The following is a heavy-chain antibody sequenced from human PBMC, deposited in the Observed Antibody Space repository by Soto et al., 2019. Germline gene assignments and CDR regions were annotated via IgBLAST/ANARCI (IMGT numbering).Heavy chain of an antibody. Sequence: ASVNVVCKPSGYISTDYGISWVRQAPGQGLEWMGWISGHNGNTDYAQNFQGRVTMTTDTSTSTAYMELRGLRSDDTAIFFCARDSGNHGVWAYFFDYWGQGPLVTASS. V-gene: IGHV1-18*01. J-gene: IGHJ4*02. CDR1: GYISTDYG. D-gene: IGHD4-17*01. CDR2: ISGHNGNT. CDR3: ARDSGNHGVWAYFFDY.